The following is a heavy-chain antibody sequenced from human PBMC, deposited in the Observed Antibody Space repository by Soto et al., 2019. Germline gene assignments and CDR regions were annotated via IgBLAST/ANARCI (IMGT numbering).Heavy chain of an antibody. J-gene: IGHJ4*02. D-gene: IGHD6-13*01. CDR3: AKVIKLWLGYSSRWFFDY. V-gene: IGHV3-23*01. CDR1: GFTFSSYA. CDR2: ISGSGGST. Sequence: GGSLRLSCAASGFTFSSYAMSWVRQAPGKGLEWVSAISGSGGSTYYADSVKGRFTISRDNSKNTLYLQMNSLRAEDTAVYYCAKVIKLWLGYSSRWFFDYWGQGTLVTVSS.